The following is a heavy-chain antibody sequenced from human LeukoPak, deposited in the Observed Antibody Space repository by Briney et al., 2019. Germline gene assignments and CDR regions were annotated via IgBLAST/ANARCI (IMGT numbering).Heavy chain of an antibody. CDR2: LYSGGIT. D-gene: IGHD3-16*01. Sequence: GGSLRLSCAVSGFSVSRNYMNWVRQVPGKGLEWVSVLYSGGITRYADSVKGRFTISRDNSKNILYLQMNSLRAEDTAVYFCAGDRGDDYIPGGAFDIWGQGTMVTVSS. J-gene: IGHJ3*02. V-gene: IGHV3-53*01. CDR1: GFSVSRNY. CDR3: AGDRGDDYIPGGAFDI.